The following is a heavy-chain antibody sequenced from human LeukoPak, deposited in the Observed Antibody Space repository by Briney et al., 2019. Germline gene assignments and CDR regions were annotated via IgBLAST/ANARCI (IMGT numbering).Heavy chain of an antibody. CDR2: IRSKAYGGTT. V-gene: IGHV3-49*04. CDR1: GFTFGDYA. CDR3: TRVPIDDIVVVVAADPNWFDP. D-gene: IGHD2-15*01. J-gene: IGHJ5*02. Sequence: GGSLRLSCTASGFTFGDYAMSWVRQAPGKGLEWVGFIRSKAYGGTTEYAASVKGRFTISRDDSKSIAYLQMNSLKTEDTAVYYCTRVPIDDIVVVVAADPNWFDPWGQGTLVTVSS.